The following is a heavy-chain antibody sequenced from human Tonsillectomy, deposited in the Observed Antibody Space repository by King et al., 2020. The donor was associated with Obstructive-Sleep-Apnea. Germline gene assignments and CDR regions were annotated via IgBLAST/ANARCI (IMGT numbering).Heavy chain of an antibody. CDR2: IAYDGDKT. J-gene: IGHJ6*02. V-gene: IGHV3-30-3*01. CDR3: ARAEDYYGSSSNYYYARDV. D-gene: IGHD3-10*01. Sequence: VQLVESGGGVVQPGRSLRLSCEASGFTFRNYAIHWVRQAPGKGLEWVAVIAYDGDKTYYADSVKGRFTITRDNSRNTLYLQMNSLRFEDTAVYFCARAEDYYGSSSNYYYARDVWGQGTTVTVSS. CDR1: GFTFRNYA.